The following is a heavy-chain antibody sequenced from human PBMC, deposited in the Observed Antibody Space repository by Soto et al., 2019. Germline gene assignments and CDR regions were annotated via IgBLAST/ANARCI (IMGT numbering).Heavy chain of an antibody. J-gene: IGHJ4*02. CDR1: GYTFTDYY. CDR2: INPNSGAT. D-gene: IGHD2-8*01. V-gene: IGHV1-2*02. CDR3: AREGGDIVQMVYALPWY. Sequence: ASVKVSCKASGYTFTDYYMHWVRQAPGQGLEWMGWINPNSGATSYAQRFQGRVTMTRDTSVSTAYMELSRLTSDDTAVYYCAREGGDIVQMVYALPWYWGQGTLVTVSS.